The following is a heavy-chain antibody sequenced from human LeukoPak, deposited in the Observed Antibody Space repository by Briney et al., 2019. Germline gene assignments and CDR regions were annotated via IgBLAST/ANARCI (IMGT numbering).Heavy chain of an antibody. CDR3: ARFQSGSYAFSF. CDR1: GYTFTGYY. D-gene: IGHD1-26*01. Sequence: ASVKVSCKASGYTFTGYYMHWVRQAPGQGLEWMGWINPNSGGTNYAQKFQGRVTITRDTSASTAYMELSSLRSEDTAVYYCARFQSGSYAFSFWGQGTLVTVSS. J-gene: IGHJ4*02. V-gene: IGHV1-2*02. CDR2: INPNSGGT.